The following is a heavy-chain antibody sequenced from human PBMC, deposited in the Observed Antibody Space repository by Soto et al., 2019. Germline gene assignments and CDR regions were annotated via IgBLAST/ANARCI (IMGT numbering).Heavy chain of an antibody. J-gene: IGHJ6*02. CDR2: IQHDASNI. V-gene: IGHV3-30-3*01. CDR1: GFIFSDTS. CDR3: VRVGWGYSFGNGLDA. Sequence: GGSLRLSCAASGFIFSDTSMHWVRQAPGKGLEWVAAIQHDASNIYYADSVKGRFTISRDNSKNMLYLQMNDLTDEDTAMYYCVRVGWGYSFGNGLDAWGQGTTVTVSS. D-gene: IGHD5-18*01.